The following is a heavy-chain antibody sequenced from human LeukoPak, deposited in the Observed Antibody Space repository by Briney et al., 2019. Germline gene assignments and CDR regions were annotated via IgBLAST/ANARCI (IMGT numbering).Heavy chain of an antibody. CDR2: ISSNGGST. Sequence: GGSLRLSCAASGFTFSSYAMHWVRQAPGKGLEYVSAISSNGGSTYYANSVKGRFTISRDNSKNTLYLQMGSLRAEDMAVYYCARGVSGYDSTFDYWGQGTLVTVSS. CDR1: GFTFSSYA. V-gene: IGHV3-64*01. D-gene: IGHD5-12*01. J-gene: IGHJ4*02. CDR3: ARGVSGYDSTFDY.